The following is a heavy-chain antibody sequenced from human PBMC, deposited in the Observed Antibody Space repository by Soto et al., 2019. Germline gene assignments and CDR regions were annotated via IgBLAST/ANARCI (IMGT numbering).Heavy chain of an antibody. CDR3: PRQRIVAAGTFVDY. CDR1: GDSINSTSYY. Sequence: SETLSLTCSVSGDSINSTSYYWGWIRQPPGQGLEWIASIYFSGSTYNNPSLKSRLTVSVDTSKSQFSLKLSSVTAADTALYYCPRQRIVAAGTFVDYWGQASLVTVSS. V-gene: IGHV4-39*01. D-gene: IGHD6-13*01. J-gene: IGHJ4*02. CDR2: IYFSGST.